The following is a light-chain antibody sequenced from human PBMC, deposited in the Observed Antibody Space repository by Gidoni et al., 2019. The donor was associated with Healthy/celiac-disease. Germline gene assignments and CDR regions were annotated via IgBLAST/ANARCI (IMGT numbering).Light chain of an antibody. J-gene: IGLJ2*01. CDR2: EFS. V-gene: IGLV2-23*02. CDR3: CSYAGSSTSVV. CDR1: SSDVGSYNL. Sequence: QSALTQPASVAGSPGQSITISCTGTSSDVGSYNLVSWYQHHPGKAPKLMIYEFSKRPSGVSNRFSGSKSGNTASLTISGLQAEDEADYYCCSYAGSSTSVVFGGGTKLTVL.